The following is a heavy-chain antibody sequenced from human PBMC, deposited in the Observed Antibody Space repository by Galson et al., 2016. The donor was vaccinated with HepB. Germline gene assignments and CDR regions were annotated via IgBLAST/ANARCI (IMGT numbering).Heavy chain of an antibody. D-gene: IGHD3-22*01. Sequence: SLRLSCAASGFTFSTYAMRWVRQAPGKGPEWVSAITGNGGTTYYTDSVKGRFTISRDNFKSTLYLHMNSLRVDDTAVYYCAKRDYSDSDGYLPLFESWGQGTLVTVSS. J-gene: IGHJ4*02. V-gene: IGHV3-23*01. CDR3: AKRDYSDSDGYLPLFES. CDR2: ITGNGGTT. CDR1: GFTFSTYA.